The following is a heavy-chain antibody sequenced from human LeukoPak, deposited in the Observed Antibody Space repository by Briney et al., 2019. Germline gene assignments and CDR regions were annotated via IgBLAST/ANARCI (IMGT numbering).Heavy chain of an antibody. V-gene: IGHV3-66*02. Sequence: GGSLRLSCAASGFTVSSNYMSWVRQAPGKGLEWVSVIYSGGSTYYADSVKGRFTISRDNSKNTLYLQMNSLRAEDTAVYYCARDSGFYYYYIDVWGKGTTVTVSS. CDR2: IYSGGST. CDR3: ARDSGFYYYYIDV. CDR1: GFTVSSNY. J-gene: IGHJ6*03. D-gene: IGHD2-21*01.